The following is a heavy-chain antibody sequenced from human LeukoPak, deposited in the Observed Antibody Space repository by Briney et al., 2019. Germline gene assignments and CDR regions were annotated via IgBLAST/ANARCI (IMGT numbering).Heavy chain of an antibody. J-gene: IGHJ6*02. CDR3: ARGPDCSGGSCYSNYYYGMDV. CDR2: IYHSGST. D-gene: IGHD2-15*01. V-gene: IGHV4-38-2*01. CDR1: GYSISSGYY. Sequence: PSETLSLTCAVSGYSISSGYYWGWIRQPPGKGLEWIGSIYHSGSTYYNPSLKSRVTISVDTSKNQFSLKLSSVTAADTAVYYCARGPDCSGGSCYSNYYYGMDVWGQGTTVTVSS.